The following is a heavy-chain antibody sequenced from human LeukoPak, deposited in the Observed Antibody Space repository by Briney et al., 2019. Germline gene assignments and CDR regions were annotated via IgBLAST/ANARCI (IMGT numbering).Heavy chain of an antibody. CDR3: AKGSSPSRPYYFDY. J-gene: IGHJ4*02. CDR1: GFTFSSYA. D-gene: IGHD1-26*01. Sequence: SGGSLRLSCAASGFTFSSYAMSWVRQAPGKGLERVSAITGSGGDTYHADSVQGRFTISRDNSKNTLFLQMNSLRAEDTAVYYCAKGSSPSRPYYFDYWGQGTLVTVSS. CDR2: ITGSGGDT. V-gene: IGHV3-23*01.